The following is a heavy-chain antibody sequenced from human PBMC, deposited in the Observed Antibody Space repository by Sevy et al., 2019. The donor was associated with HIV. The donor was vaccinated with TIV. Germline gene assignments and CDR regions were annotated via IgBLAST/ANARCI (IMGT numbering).Heavy chain of an antibody. V-gene: IGHV3-33*01. CDR2: IWYDGSNK. D-gene: IGHD6-19*01. J-gene: IGHJ6*02. CDR3: ARDPASSGWYNLFYYGMDV. CDR1: GFTFSSYG. Sequence: GGSLRLSCAASGFTFSSYGMHWVRQAPGKGLEWVAVIWYDGSNKYYADSVKGRFTISRDNSKNTLYLQMNSLGAEDTAVYYCARDPASSGWYNLFYYGMDVWGQGTTVTVSS.